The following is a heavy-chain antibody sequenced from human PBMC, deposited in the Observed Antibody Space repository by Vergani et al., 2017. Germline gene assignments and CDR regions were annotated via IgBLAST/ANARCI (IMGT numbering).Heavy chain of an antibody. CDR2: INHSGST. J-gene: IGHJ6*02. V-gene: IGHV4-34*01. CDR3: ARVSFEGGNLYYYYGMDV. Sequence: QVQLQQWGAGLLKPSETLSLTCAVYGGSFSGYYWSWIRQPPGKGLEWIGEINHSGSTNYNPSLKSRVTISVDTSKNQFSLKLISVTAADTAVYYCARVSFEGGNLYYYYGMDVWGQGTTVTVSS. CDR1: GGSFSGYY. D-gene: IGHD4-23*01.